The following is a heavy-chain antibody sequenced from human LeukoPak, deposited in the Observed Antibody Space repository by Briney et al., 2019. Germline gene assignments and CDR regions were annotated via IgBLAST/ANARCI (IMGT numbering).Heavy chain of an antibody. CDR2: MYYRGNT. V-gene: IGHV4-59*01. J-gene: IGHJ5*02. CDR3: ARGYSYGFCWFDP. CDR1: GDSISIYY. D-gene: IGHD5-18*01. Sequence: SETLSLTCSVSGDSISIYYWSWIRQPPGKGLEWIGYMYYRGNTNYDPSLKSRVTISIDTPNNQFSLKLSSVTAADTAVYYCARGYSYGFCWFDPWGQGTLVTVSS.